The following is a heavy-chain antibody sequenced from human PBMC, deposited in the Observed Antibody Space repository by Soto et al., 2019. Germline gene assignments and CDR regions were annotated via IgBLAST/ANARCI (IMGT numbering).Heavy chain of an antibody. CDR3: AKDIRYYYGSGSYGFDP. D-gene: IGHD3-10*01. V-gene: IGHV3-9*01. Sequence: SLRLSCAASGFTFDDYAMHWVRQAPGKGLEWVSGISWNSGSMGYADSVKGRFTISRDNAKNSLYLQMNSLRAEDTALYYCAKDIRYYYGSGSYGFDPWGQGTLVTVSS. J-gene: IGHJ5*02. CDR2: ISWNSGSM. CDR1: GFTFDDYA.